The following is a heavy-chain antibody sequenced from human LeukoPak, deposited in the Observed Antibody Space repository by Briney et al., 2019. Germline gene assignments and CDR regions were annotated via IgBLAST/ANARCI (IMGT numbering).Heavy chain of an antibody. J-gene: IGHJ4*02. CDR2: TRRSDAGT. V-gene: IGHV3-23*01. Sequence: GALRLSCAASGFTLSSYAMRWGRQAPGKGPEWGSATRRSDAGTYYAESVSGPFTISRDNSKNTLFLQMNSLGAEDAAVYYCVKAPATSCSGVYCYPFDHWGQGTLVTVSS. CDR3: VKAPATSCSGVYCYPFDH. D-gene: IGHD2-15*01. CDR1: GFTLSSYA.